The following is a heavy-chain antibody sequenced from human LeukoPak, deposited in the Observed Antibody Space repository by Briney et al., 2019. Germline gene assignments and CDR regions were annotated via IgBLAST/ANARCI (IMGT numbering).Heavy chain of an antibody. V-gene: IGHV4-34*01. CDR3: ARHSLYGSSWYVDY. Sequence: SETLSLTCAVYGGSFSGYYWSWIRQPPGKGLEWIGEINHSGSTNYNPSLKSRVTISVDTSKSQFSLKLSSVTAADTAVYYCARHSLYGSSWYVDYWGQGTLVTVSS. D-gene: IGHD6-13*01. CDR2: INHSGST. CDR1: GGSFSGYY. J-gene: IGHJ4*02.